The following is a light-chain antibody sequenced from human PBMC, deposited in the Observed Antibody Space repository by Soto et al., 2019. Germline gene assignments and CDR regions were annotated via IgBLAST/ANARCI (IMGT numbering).Light chain of an antibody. CDR1: QSVSSSY. J-gene: IGKJ2*01. Sequence: EIVLTQSPGTLSLSPGERATLSCRASQSVSSSYLAWYQQKPGQAPRLLIYGASSRATSIPDRFSGSGSGTDFTLAISRLEPEDFAVYDCQQYGSSPPRYTFGQGTKLEIK. V-gene: IGKV3-20*01. CDR2: GAS. CDR3: QQYGSSPPRYT.